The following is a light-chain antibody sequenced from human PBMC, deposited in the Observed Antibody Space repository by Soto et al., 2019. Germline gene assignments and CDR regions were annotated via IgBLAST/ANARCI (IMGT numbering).Light chain of an antibody. CDR3: AAWDDSLSGPV. J-gene: IGLJ7*01. CDR1: SSNIGSNY. Sequence: QSVLTQPPSASGTPGQRVTISCSGSSSNIGSNYVYWYQQLPGTAPKLLIYRNNQRPSGVTDRFSGSKSGPSASLAISGLRSEDEADYYCAAWDDSLSGPVFGGGTQLTVL. CDR2: RNN. V-gene: IGLV1-47*01.